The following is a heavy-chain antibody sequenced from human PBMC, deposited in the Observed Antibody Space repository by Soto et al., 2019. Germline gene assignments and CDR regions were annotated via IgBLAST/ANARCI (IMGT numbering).Heavy chain of an antibody. CDR1: GFTFSSYA. V-gene: IGHV3-64D*06. CDR2: ISSNGGST. D-gene: IGHD4-17*01. Sequence: PGGSLRLSCSASGFTFSSYAMHWVRQAPGKGLEYVSAISSNGGSTYYADSVKGRFTISRDNSKNTLYLQMSSLRAEDTAVYYCVKTPLHMFYGDYVVGIPYYFDYWGQGTLVTVSS. CDR3: VKTPLHMFYGDYVVGIPYYFDY. J-gene: IGHJ4*02.